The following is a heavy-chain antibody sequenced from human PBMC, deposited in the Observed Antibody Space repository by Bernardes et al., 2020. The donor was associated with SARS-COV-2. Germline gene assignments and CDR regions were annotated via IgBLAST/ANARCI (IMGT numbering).Heavy chain of an antibody. J-gene: IGHJ4*02. CDR1: GFTFRSYA. D-gene: IGHD3-3*01. CDR2: ISYDGRNK. CDR3: AKDDDYDFWCGFLDY. V-gene: IGHV3-30*18. Sequence: GGSLRLSCAASGFTFRSYAMHWVRQAPGKGLEWVAVISYDGRNKYYADSVKGRFTISRDNSKNTLYLQMNSLRVEDTAVYYCAKDDDYDFWCGFLDYWSQGTLVTVSS.